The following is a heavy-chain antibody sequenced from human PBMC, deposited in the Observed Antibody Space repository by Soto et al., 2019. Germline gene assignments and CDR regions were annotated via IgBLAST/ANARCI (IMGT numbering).Heavy chain of an antibody. CDR1: GFTFSNYG. Sequence: QVQLVESGGGVVQPGRSLRLSCAASGFTFSNYGMHWVRQAPGKGLEWVAVISYDGSNKYYADSVKGRFTISRDNSKNTLDLQRNSLRAEDTAVYYCAKGGWEILNPYLDNWGQGALVAVSS. CDR2: ISYDGSNK. J-gene: IGHJ4*02. D-gene: IGHD1-26*01. V-gene: IGHV3-30*18. CDR3: AKGGWEILNPYLDN.